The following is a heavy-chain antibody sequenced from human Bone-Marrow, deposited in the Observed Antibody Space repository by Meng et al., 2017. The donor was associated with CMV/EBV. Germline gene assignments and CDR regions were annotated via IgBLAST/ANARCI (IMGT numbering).Heavy chain of an antibody. D-gene: IGHD3-3*01. J-gene: IGHJ6*02. CDR2: MNPNSGNT. CDR1: GYTFTSYD. V-gene: IGHV1-8*03. CDR3: ARAGSHDFWSGYLSYYYNYGMDV. Sequence: ASVKVSCKASGYTFTSYDINWVRQATGQGLEWMGWMNPNSGNTGYAQKFQGRVTITRNTSISTAYMELSSLRSEDTAVYYCARAGSHDFWSGYLSYYYNYGMDVWSQGTTVTVSS.